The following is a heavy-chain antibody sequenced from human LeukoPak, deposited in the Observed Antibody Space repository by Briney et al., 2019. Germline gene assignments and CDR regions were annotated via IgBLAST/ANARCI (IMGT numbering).Heavy chain of an antibody. J-gene: IGHJ4*02. Sequence: ASVKVSCKASGYTFTSYGISWVRQAPGQGLEWMGIINPSGGSASYAQKFQGRVTMTRDTSTSTVYIELSSLRSEDTAVYYCARKGGYDSSGYYYGYWGQGTLVTVSS. V-gene: IGHV1-46*01. CDR1: GYTFTSYG. CDR2: INPSGGSA. CDR3: ARKGGYDSSGYYYGY. D-gene: IGHD3-22*01.